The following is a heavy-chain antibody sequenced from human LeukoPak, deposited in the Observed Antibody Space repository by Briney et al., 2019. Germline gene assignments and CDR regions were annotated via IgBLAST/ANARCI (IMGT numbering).Heavy chain of an antibody. CDR1: GYTFTGYY. CDR3: ARFGLGATDAFDI. V-gene: IGHV1-2*02. CDR2: INPNSGGT. D-gene: IGHD1-26*01. Sequence: ASVKVSCKASGYTFTGYYMHWVRQAPGQGLGWMGWINPNSGGTNYAQKFQGRVTMTRDTSISTAYMELSRLRSDDTAVYYCARFGLGATDAFDIWGQGTMVTVSS. J-gene: IGHJ3*02.